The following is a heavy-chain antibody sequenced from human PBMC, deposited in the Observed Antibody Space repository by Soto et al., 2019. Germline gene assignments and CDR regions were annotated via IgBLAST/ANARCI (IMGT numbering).Heavy chain of an antibody. D-gene: IGHD3-10*01. CDR1: GGSISSGGYY. CDR2: IYYSGST. CDR3: ARDRPHYGSGSYTVESLDY. Sequence: QVQLQESGPGLVKPSQTLSLTCTVSGGSISSGGYYWSWIRQHPGKGLEWIGYIYYSGSTYYNPSVKSLVTISVDTSKNQFSLKLSSVAAADTAVYYCARDRPHYGSGSYTVESLDYWGQGTLVTVSS. V-gene: IGHV4-31*01. J-gene: IGHJ4*02.